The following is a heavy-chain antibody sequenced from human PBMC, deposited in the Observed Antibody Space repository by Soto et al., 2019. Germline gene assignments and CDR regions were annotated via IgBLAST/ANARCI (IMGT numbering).Heavy chain of an antibody. J-gene: IGHJ1*01. Sequence: PAETLSLTCAVYGGSFSGYYWSWIRQPPGKGLEWIGEINHSGSTNYNPSIKSRVTISVDTSKNQFSLKLTSVTAADTAVYYCAGSIAAAGRRYFQHWGQGTLVTVSS. CDR3: AGSIAAAGRRYFQH. CDR2: INHSGST. V-gene: IGHV4-34*01. D-gene: IGHD6-13*01. CDR1: GGSFSGYY.